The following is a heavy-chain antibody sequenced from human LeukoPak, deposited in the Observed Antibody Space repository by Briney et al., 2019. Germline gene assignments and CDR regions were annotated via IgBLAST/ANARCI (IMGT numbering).Heavy chain of an antibody. CDR3: GRDGVTSSVDY. CDR2: IKEDGSRK. J-gene: IGHJ4*02. V-gene: IGHV3-7*01. Sequence: PGGSLRLSCAASGFTFSNYYMTWVRQAPGKGLEWVANIKEDGSRKYYVDSVKGRFTISRDNAKNSLYLQMNSLRAEDTAVYYCGRDGVTSSVDYWGQGTLVTVSS. CDR1: GFTFSNYY. D-gene: IGHD2-21*02.